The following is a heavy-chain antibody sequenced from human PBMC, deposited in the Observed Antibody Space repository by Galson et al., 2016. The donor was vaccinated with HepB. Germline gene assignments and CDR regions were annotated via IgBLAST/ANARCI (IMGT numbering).Heavy chain of an antibody. CDR1: GFTFSSYG. D-gene: IGHD6-6*01. CDR2: ISYDGSKK. J-gene: IGHJ6*02. CDR3: TKDPYSSSSATRYGMDV. V-gene: IGHV3-30*18. Sequence: SLRLSCAATGFTFSSYGMHWVRQAPGKGLEWVAIISYDGSKKYYADSVKGRFTTSRDNSKNTLYVQMNSLRTEDTAVYFCTKDPYSSSSATRYGMDVWGQGTTVTVSS.